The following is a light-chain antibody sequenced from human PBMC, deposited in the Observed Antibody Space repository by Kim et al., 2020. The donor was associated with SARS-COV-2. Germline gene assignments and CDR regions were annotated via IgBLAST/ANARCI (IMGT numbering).Light chain of an antibody. CDR2: GAS. J-gene: IGKJ1*01. V-gene: IGKV3-15*01. Sequence: VSPGERAPLSCRASLRVSNNLGWYQQKRGQAPRLLIYGASTRATGIPARFSGSGSGTEFTLTISSLQSEDFAVYYCQQYNNWPLTFGQGTKVDIK. CDR3: QQYNNWPLT. CDR1: LRVSNN.